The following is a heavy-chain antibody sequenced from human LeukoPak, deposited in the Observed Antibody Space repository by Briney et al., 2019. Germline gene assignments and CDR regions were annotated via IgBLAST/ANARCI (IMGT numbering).Heavy chain of an antibody. V-gene: IGHV3-23*01. CDR2: ISGSGGST. Sequence: GGSLRLSCAASGFTFSSYAMSWARQAPGKGLEWVSAISGSGGSTYYADSVKGRFTISRDNSKNTLYLQMNSLRAEDTAVYYCAKGGIREYQLLGGYYYYYMGVWGKGTTVTVSS. CDR3: AKGGIREYQLLGGYYYYYMGV. D-gene: IGHD2-2*01. CDR1: GFTFSSYA. J-gene: IGHJ6*03.